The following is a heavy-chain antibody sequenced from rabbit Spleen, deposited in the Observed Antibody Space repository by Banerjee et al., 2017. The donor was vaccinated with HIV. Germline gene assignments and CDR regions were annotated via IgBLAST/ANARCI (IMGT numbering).Heavy chain of an antibody. CDR3: ARDTGSSFSSYGMDL. J-gene: IGHJ6*01. Sequence: QSLEESGGGLVQPEGSPTLTCTASGISFGISDYMCCGRQAPGKGLEWIACIYTGTTGTTYYASWAKGRFTISKTSSTTVTLQMTSLTAADTATYFCARDTGSSFSSYGMDLWGPGTLVTVS. V-gene: IGHV1S40*01. CDR1: GISFGISDY. D-gene: IGHD8-1*01. CDR2: IYTGTTGTT.